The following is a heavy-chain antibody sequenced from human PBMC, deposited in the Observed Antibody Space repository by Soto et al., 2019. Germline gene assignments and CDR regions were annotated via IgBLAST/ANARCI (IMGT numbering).Heavy chain of an antibody. CDR1: GFTFSSYA. V-gene: IGHV3-30-3*01. CDR2: ISYDGSNK. D-gene: IGHD6-19*01. J-gene: IGHJ4*02. Sequence: QVQLVESGGGVVQPGRSLRLSCAASGFTFSSYAMHWVRQAPGKGLEWVAVISYDGSNKYYADSVKGRFTISRDNSKTXXLQMNSLSAEDTAVYYCVRDKSPYSSGWHNRHFDYWGQGTLVTVSS. CDR3: VRDKSPYSSGWHNRHFDY.